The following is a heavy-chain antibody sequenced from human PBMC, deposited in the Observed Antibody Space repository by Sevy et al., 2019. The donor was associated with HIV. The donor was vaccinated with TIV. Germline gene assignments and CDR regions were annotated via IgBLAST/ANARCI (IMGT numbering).Heavy chain of an antibody. CDR2: ITPIPGIP. CDR1: GGTFSSYA. Sequence: ASVKVSCKASGGTFSSYAINWVRQAPGQGLEWMGRITPIPGIPNYAQKFQGRVTITADKSTSTAYMELSSLRSEDTAVYYCARDASSYCTSYSCYGGWFDPWGQGTLVTVSS. V-gene: IGHV1-69*04. J-gene: IGHJ5*02. D-gene: IGHD2-2*01. CDR3: ARDASSYCTSYSCYGGWFDP.